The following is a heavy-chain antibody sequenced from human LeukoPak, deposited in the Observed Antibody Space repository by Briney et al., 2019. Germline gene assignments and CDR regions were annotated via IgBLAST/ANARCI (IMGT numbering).Heavy chain of an antibody. J-gene: IGHJ6*02. D-gene: IGHD3-10*01. Sequence: GGSLRLSCAASGFTFSSYSMNWVRQAPGKGLEWVSYISSSSTIYYADSVKGRFTISRDNAKNSLYLQMNSLRAEDTAVYYCARAKQYYYGSGSLSRDYYYGMDVWGQGTTVTVSS. CDR1: GFTFSSYS. CDR2: ISSSSTI. CDR3: ARAKQYYYGSGSLSRDYYYGMDV. V-gene: IGHV3-48*01.